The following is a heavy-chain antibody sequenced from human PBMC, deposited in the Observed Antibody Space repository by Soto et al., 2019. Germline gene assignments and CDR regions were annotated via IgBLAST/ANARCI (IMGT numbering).Heavy chain of an antibody. CDR2: INAGNGNT. V-gene: IGHV1-3*01. Sequence: ASVKVSCKASGYTFTSYAMHWVRQAPGQRLEWMGWINAGNGNTKYSQKFQGRVTITRATSASTAYMELGSLRSEDTAVYYCARTYDSSGYYFAAFDYWGQGTLVTVSS. D-gene: IGHD3-22*01. CDR1: GYTFTSYA. CDR3: ARTYDSSGYYFAAFDY. J-gene: IGHJ4*02.